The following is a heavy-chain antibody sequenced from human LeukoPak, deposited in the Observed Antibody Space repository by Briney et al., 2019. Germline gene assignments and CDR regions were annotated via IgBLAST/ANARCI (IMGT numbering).Heavy chain of an antibody. CDR1: GFTFSSYG. D-gene: IGHD3-3*01. V-gene: IGHV3-33*01. CDR2: IWYDGSNK. Sequence: GGSLRLSCAASGFTFSSYGMHWVRQAPGKGLEWVAVIWYDGSNKYYADSVKGRFTISRDNSKNTLYLQMNSLRAEDTAVYYWARDSNYDFWSGQSEIDHWGQGTLVTVSS. J-gene: IGHJ4*02. CDR3: ARDSNYDFWSGQSEIDH.